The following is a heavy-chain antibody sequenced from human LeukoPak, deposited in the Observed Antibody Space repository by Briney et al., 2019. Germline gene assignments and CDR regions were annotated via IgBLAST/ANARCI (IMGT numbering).Heavy chain of an antibody. CDR1: GFTFRTSG. D-gene: IGHD3-22*01. J-gene: IGHJ3*02. V-gene: IGHV3-48*01. Sequence: GGSLRLSCAASGFTFRTSGMSWVRQAPGKGLEWVSYISSSGSTIYYADSVKGRFTISRDNSKNTLYLQMNSLRAEDTAVYYCAKNYDSSGYPPFDIWGQGTMVTVSS. CDR2: ISSSGSTI. CDR3: AKNYDSSGYPPFDI.